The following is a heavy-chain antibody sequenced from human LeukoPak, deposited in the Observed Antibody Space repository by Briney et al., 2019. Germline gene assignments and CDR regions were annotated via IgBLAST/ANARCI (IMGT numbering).Heavy chain of an antibody. CDR2: INPNSGGT. D-gene: IGHD1-26*01. Sequence: ASVKVSCKASEYTFTGYYMHWVRQAPGQGLEWMGWINPNSGGTNYAQKFQGRVTMTRDTSITTAYMELHSLRSDDTAVYYCARRRDSGSLQHFDYWGQGTLVTVSS. V-gene: IGHV1-2*02. CDR3: ARRRDSGSLQHFDY. J-gene: IGHJ4*02. CDR1: EYTFTGYY.